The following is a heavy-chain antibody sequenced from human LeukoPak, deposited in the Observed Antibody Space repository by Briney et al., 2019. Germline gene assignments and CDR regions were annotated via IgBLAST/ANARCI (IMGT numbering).Heavy chain of an antibody. V-gene: IGHV4-34*01. CDR1: GGSFSGYY. CDR2: INHSGST. CDR3: ASKGGYCSGGSCYVRFAPFGY. Sequence: PSETLSLTCAVYGGSFSGYYWSWIHQPPGKGLEWIGEINHSGSTNYNPSLKSRVTISVDTSKNQFSLKLSSVTAADTAVYYCASKGGYCSGGSCYVRFAPFGYWGQGTLVTVSS. J-gene: IGHJ4*02. D-gene: IGHD2-15*01.